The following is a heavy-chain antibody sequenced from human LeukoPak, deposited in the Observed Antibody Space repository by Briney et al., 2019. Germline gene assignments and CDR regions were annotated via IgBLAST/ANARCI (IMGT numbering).Heavy chain of an antibody. D-gene: IGHD2-2*01. CDR2: ITSSSRYI. Sequence: GGSLRLSCAASGFTFSSYAMSWVRQAPGKGLEWVSSITSSSRYIYYADSVKGRFTISRDKAKNSLYLQMNGLRAEDTAVYYCATGGCNSCLYYFDSWGQGTLVTVSS. V-gene: IGHV3-21*01. CDR1: GFTFSSYA. J-gene: IGHJ4*02. CDR3: ATGGCNSCLYYFDS.